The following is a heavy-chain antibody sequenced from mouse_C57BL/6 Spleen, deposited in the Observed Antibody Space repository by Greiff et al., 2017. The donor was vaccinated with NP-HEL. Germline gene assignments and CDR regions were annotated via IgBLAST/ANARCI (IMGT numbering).Heavy chain of an antibody. D-gene: IGHD2-5*01. V-gene: IGHV5-4*01. CDR3: ASSYCSNGAWFAY. J-gene: IGHJ3*01. CDR2: ISAGGSCT. CDR1: GFTFTSYA. Sequence: EVQLMESGGGLVKPGGSLKLSCAASGFTFTSYAMPWVRQTPEQRLEWVATISAGGSCTSYPDNVKGRFTISRDNATNNLYLQMRHLKSEDTAMYYCASSYCSNGAWFAYWGQGTLVTVSA.